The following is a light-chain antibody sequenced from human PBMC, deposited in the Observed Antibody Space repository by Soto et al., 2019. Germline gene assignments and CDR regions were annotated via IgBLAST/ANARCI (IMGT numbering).Light chain of an antibody. CDR1: QSISYF. CDR3: QQRITWPPTCT. J-gene: IGKJ1*01. V-gene: IGKV3-11*01. CDR2: DTS. Sequence: EIVVTQSPATLSLSPGERATLSCRASQSISYFLAWYQQRPGQAPRLLIYDTSNRATGIPARFSGSGSGTDFTLTISSLEPEDFAVYYCQQRITWPPTCTFGKGTKVE.